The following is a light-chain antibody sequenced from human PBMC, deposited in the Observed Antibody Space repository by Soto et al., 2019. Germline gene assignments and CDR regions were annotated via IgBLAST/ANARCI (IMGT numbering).Light chain of an antibody. V-gene: IGKV1-9*01. J-gene: IGKJ3*01. Sequence: DIQLTQSPFFLSASVGDRVTITCRASQGIRSYLAWYQQRPGKAPELLIYGASTLRTGVASRFSGSGSGTEFTLTISSLQPEDFATYFCQQLNSFPPLFTFGPGTKGDIK. CDR3: QQLNSFPPLFT. CDR2: GAS. CDR1: QGIRSY.